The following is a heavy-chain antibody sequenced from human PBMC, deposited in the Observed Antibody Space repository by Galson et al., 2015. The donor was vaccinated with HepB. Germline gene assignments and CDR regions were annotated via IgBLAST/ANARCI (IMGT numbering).Heavy chain of an antibody. D-gene: IGHD3-9*01. V-gene: IGHV3-48*04. CDR1: GFTFNSYS. Sequence: SLRLSCAASGFTFNSYSMNWVRQAPGKGLEWLSYISSSSSTTIYYADAVKGRFTISRDNAKSSLYLQMNGLRAEDTAVYYCARERGSIFSQLFYFDYWGQGALVTVSS. CDR3: ARERGSIFSQLFYFDY. CDR2: ISSSSSTTI. J-gene: IGHJ4*02.